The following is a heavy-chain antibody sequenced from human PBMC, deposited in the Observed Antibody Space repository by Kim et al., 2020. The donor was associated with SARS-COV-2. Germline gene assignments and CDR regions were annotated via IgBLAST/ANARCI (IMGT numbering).Heavy chain of an antibody. J-gene: IGHJ4*02. V-gene: IGHV1-18*01. D-gene: IGHD1-7*01. CDR2: IIPYNGKT. Sequence: ASVKVSCTASGYTFISYIISWVRQAPGQGLEWMGSIIPYNGKTNYAQNLRGRVTMTTDTSTSTAYMELGSLTSDDTAVYYCARFWGNWNYLDNCWGQGTLVTVSS. CDR1: GYTFISYI. CDR3: ARFWGNWNYLDNC.